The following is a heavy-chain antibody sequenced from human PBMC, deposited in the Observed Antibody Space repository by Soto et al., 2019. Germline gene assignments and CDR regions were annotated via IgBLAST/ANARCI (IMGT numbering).Heavy chain of an antibody. Sequence: KTSETLSLTCAVYGGSFSGYYWSWIRQPPGKGLEWIGEINHSGSTNYNPSLKSRVTISVDTSKNQFSLKLSSVTAADTAVYYCARGLRYVGYCSSGDAPPCSYGMDVWGEGTTVTVSS. J-gene: IGHJ6*04. D-gene: IGHD2-2*01. V-gene: IGHV4-34*01. CDR2: INHSGST. CDR3: ARGLRYVGYCSSGDAPPCSYGMDV. CDR1: GGSFSGYY.